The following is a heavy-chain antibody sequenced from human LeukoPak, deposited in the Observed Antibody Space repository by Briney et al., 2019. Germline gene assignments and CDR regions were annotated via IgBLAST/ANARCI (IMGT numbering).Heavy chain of an antibody. CDR1: GGSISSHY. J-gene: IGHJ6*03. V-gene: IGHV4-59*11. Sequence: PSETLSLTCTVSGGSISSHYWTWIRQSPVKGLEWIGDISNSGSTSYNPSLKSRVTISIDSSKNQFSLKLSSVTAADTAVYYCGRDALVGYFSYYYMDVWGKGTTVTVSS. CDR2: ISNSGST. D-gene: IGHD2-15*01. CDR3: GRDALVGYFSYYYMDV.